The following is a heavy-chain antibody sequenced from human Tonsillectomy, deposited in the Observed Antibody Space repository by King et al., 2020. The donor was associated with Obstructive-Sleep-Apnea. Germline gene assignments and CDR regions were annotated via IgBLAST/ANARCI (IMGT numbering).Heavy chain of an antibody. CDR1: GFSLSTSGVG. V-gene: IGHV2-5*05. J-gene: IGHJ3*02. CDR3: AHRARGDAFDI. Sequence: ITLKESGPTLVKPTQTLTLTCTFSGFSLSTSGVGVGCIRQPPGKALEWLELIYWDDDKGYGPSLQSRITVTKDTSKNQVVLTMTNMDPVDTATYYCAHRARGDAFDIWGQGTMVTVSS. D-gene: IGHD3-10*01. CDR2: IYWDDDK.